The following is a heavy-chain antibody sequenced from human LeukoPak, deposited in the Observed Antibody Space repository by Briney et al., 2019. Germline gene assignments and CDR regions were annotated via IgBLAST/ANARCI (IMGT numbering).Heavy chain of an antibody. D-gene: IGHD5-18*01. CDR1: GGSISSYY. J-gene: IGHJ4*02. Sequence: SETLSLTCTVSGGSISSYYWSWIRQPPGKGLEWIGYIYYSGSTNYNPSLKSRVTISVDTSKNQFTLKLSSVTAADTAVYYCARYTAMAHFDYWGQGTPVTVSS. CDR2: IYYSGST. V-gene: IGHV4-59*01. CDR3: ARYTAMAHFDY.